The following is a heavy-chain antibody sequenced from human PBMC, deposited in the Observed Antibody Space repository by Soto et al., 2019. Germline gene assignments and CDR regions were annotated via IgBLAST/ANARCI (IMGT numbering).Heavy chain of an antibody. CDR1: GYIFVNYG. Sequence: ASVKVSCKASGYIFVNYGIAWVRQAPGQGLEWMGWISPYTGNTHSATKIQGRLTMTTDTSTSTAYMDLGSLTSDDTAVYYCVMVDNYVTPTPQDVWSQGTTVTVS. D-gene: IGHD3-16*01. CDR2: ISPYTGNT. V-gene: IGHV1-18*01. CDR3: VMVDNYVTPTPQDV. J-gene: IGHJ6*02.